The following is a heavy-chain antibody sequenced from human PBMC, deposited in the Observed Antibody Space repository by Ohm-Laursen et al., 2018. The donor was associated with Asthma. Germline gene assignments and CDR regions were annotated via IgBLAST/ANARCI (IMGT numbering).Heavy chain of an antibody. Sequence: SLRLSCAASGFTFRSYAMHWVRQAPGKGLEWVAVGGSYYDGGLKYYADSVNGRFTVSRDDSKNTLNLQMSSLRGDDTAVYYCARGQGSGDISGSDPFDLWGQGTTVIVS. V-gene: IGHV3-30*14. D-gene: IGHD3-10*01. CDR2: GGSYYDGGLK. CDR3: ARGQGSGDISGSDPFDL. J-gene: IGHJ3*01. CDR1: GFTFRSYA.